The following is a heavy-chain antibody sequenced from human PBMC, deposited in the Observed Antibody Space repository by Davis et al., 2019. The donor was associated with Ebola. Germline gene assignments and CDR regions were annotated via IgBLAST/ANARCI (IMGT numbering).Heavy chain of an antibody. CDR1: GGTFSSYA. J-gene: IGHJ6*02. CDR3: ARDSIIAVAGRDYYYGMDV. CDR2: IIPMFGTA. V-gene: IGHV1-69*06. Sequence: AASVKVSCKASGGTFSSYAISWVRQAPGQGLDWMGGIIPMFGTANYAQKFQGRVTITADKSTSTAYMELSSLRSEDTAVYYCARDSIIAVAGRDYYYGMDVWGQGTTVTVSS. D-gene: IGHD6-19*01.